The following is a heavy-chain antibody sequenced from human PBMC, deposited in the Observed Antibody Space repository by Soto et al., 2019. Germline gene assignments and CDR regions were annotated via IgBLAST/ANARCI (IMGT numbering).Heavy chain of an antibody. CDR3: ATSRISIAVAGETEYYFDY. D-gene: IGHD6-19*01. Sequence: PGGSLRLSCAASGFTFSSYGMHWVRQAPGQGLEWMGWINPNSGDTNYTQKFQGWVTMTRDTSISTAYMELSRLRSDDTAVYYCATSRISIAVAGETEYYFDYWGQGTPVTVSS. J-gene: IGHJ4*02. V-gene: IGHV1-2*04. CDR2: INPNSGDT. CDR1: GFTFSSYG.